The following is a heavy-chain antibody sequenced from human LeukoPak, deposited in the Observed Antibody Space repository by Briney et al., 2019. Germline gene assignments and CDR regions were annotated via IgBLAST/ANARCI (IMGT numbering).Heavy chain of an antibody. Sequence: PGGSLRLSCAASGFTFSSNSMNWVRQAPGKGLEWVSAIRGAGGATYYADSVKGRFTISRDNSINTLYLQMSSLRADDTAVYYCAKDRGSGGLLSFGETEQGGQGTLVTVSS. J-gene: IGHJ4*02. CDR2: IRGAGGAT. CDR1: GFTFSSNS. D-gene: IGHD3-10*01. CDR3: AKDRGSGGLLSFGETEQ. V-gene: IGHV3-23*01.